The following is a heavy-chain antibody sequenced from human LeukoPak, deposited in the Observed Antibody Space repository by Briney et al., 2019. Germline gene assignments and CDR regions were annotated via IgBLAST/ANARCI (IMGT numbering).Heavy chain of an antibody. J-gene: IGHJ2*01. V-gene: IGHV3-74*01. CDR2: INTDGSST. D-gene: IGHD1-14*01. CDR3: AREVGNRNRNYWYFDL. Sequence: PGRSLRLSCAASGFTFSSYWMHWVRQAPGKGLVWVSRINTDGSSTSYADSVKGRFTISRDNAKNTLYLQMNSLRAEDTAVYYCAREVGNRNRNYWYFDLWGRGTLVTVSS. CDR1: GFTFSSYW.